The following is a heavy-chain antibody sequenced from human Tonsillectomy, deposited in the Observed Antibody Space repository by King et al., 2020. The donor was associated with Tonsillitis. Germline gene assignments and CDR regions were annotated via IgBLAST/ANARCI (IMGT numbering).Heavy chain of an antibody. Sequence: VQLVESGAEVKKPGESLRISCQASGYSFTTYWIAWVRPMPGKGLEWMGIIYPVDSDTRYSPAFQGQVTISAAKPLTAAYLQWSSLKSSDTAMYYCARSNTEGRIVLVTATHYDSWGQGTLVTVSS. D-gene: IGHD2-21*02. CDR3: ARSNTEGRIVLVTATHYDS. CDR2: IYPVDSDT. J-gene: IGHJ4*02. V-gene: IGHV5-51*01. CDR1: GYSFTTYW.